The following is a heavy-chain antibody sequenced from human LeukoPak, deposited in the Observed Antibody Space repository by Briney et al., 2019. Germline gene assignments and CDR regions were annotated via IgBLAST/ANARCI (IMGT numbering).Heavy chain of an antibody. CDR3: ARDRAVYDP. D-gene: IGHD5/OR15-5a*01. J-gene: IGHJ5*02. CDR1: RFTFSNYA. Sequence: GGSLRLSCAASRFTFSNYAMSWVRQAPGKGLEWVANIKQDGSEKYYVDSVKGRFTISRDNAKNSLYLQMNSLRAEDTAVYYCARDRAVYDPWGQGTLVTVSS. V-gene: IGHV3-7*01. CDR2: IKQDGSEK.